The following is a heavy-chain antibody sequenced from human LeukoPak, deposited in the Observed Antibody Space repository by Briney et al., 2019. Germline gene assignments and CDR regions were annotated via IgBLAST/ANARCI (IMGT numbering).Heavy chain of an antibody. CDR3: ARVGYSGSPGDY. Sequence: GGSLRLSCAASGFTFSDYYMSWIRQAPGKGLEWVSHISSTGSTIYYADSVKGRFTVSRDNAKNSLYLQMNSLRGEDTAVYYCARVGYSGSPGDYWGQGTLVTVSS. J-gene: IGHJ4*02. V-gene: IGHV3-11*04. CDR1: GFTFSDYY. CDR2: ISSTGSTI. D-gene: IGHD1-26*01.